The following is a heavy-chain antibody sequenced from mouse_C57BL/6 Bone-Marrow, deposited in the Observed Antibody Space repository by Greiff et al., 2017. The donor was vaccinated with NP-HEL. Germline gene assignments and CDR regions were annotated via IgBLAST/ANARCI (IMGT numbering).Heavy chain of an antibody. CDR3: ARKLGRGYFDV. D-gene: IGHD4-1*01. J-gene: IGHJ1*03. Sequence: QVQLQQSGPGLVQPSQSLSISCTASGFSLTSYGVHWVRQSPGKGLEWLGVIWSGGSKAYYAAFISRLSISKDNSKSQVFFKMNSLQAEDTAMYYCARKLGRGYFDVWGTGTTVTVSS. V-gene: IGHV2-2*01. CDR1: GFSLTSYG. CDR2: IWSGGSK.